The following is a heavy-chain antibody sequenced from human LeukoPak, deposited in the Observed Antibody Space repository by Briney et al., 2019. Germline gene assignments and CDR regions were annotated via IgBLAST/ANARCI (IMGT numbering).Heavy chain of an antibody. CDR1: GGSISSGGSY. V-gene: IGHV4-31*03. CDR3: ASCPKGGWSGYYYYYYYMDV. CDR2: IYYSGST. Sequence: SQTLSLTCTVSGGSISSGGSYWSWIRQHPGKGLEWIGYIYYSGSTYYNPSLKSRVTISVDTSKNQFSLKLSSVTAADTAVYYCASCPKGGWSGYYYYYYYMDVWGKGTTVTVSS. J-gene: IGHJ6*03. D-gene: IGHD3-3*01.